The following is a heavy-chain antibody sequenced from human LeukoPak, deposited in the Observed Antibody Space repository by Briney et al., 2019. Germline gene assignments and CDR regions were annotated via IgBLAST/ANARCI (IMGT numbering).Heavy chain of an antibody. CDR1: GFTFSSYA. V-gene: IGHV3-30-3*01. D-gene: IGHD3-3*01. CDR2: ISYDGSNK. Sequence: GGSLRLSCAASGFTFSSYAMHWVRQAPGKGLEWVAVISYDGSNKYYADSVKGRFTISRDNAKNSLYLQMNSLRAEDTAVYYCARVFRPSLTVFIIRGAFDIWGQGTMVTVSS. CDR3: ARVFRPSLTVFIIRGAFDI. J-gene: IGHJ3*02.